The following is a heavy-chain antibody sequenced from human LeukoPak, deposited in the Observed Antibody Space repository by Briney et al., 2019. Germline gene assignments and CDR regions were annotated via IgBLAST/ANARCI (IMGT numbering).Heavy chain of an antibody. Sequence: EGSLRLSCAASGFTFSSYAMSWVRQAPGKGLEWVSAISGSGGSTYYADSVKGRFTISRDNSKNTLYLQMNSLRAEDTAVYYCAKTVVPASPVPGVSYWGQGTLVTVSS. CDR1: GFTFSSYA. D-gene: IGHD2-2*01. J-gene: IGHJ4*02. V-gene: IGHV3-23*01. CDR2: ISGSGGST. CDR3: AKTVVPASPVPGVSY.